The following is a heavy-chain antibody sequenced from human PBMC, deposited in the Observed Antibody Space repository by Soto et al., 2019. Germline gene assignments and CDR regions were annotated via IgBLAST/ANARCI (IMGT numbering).Heavy chain of an antibody. CDR3: AKDPAMILPALVGAFDY. CDR1: GFTFSSYG. CDR2: ISYDGSNK. J-gene: IGHJ4*02. V-gene: IGHV3-30*18. Sequence: GGSLRLSCAASGFTFSSYGMHWVRQAPGKGLEWVAVISYDGSNKYYADSVKGRFTISRDNSKNTLYLQMNSLRAEDTAVYYCAKDPAMILPALVGAFDYWGQGTLVTVSS. D-gene: IGHD2-15*01.